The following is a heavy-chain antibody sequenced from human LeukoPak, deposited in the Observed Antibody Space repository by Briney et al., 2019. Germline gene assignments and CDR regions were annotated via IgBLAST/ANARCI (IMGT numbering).Heavy chain of an antibody. CDR3: ARGHYGLDV. Sequence: GGSLRLSCVASGFTFSAHYMSWSRQPPGKGLEWVSYIDISSGYTYYVDSVKGRFTISRDNARNSLYLQMDNLRAEDTAVYFCARGHYGLDVWGQGTSVTVSS. V-gene: IGHV3-11*03. CDR2: IDISSGYT. CDR1: GFTFSAHY. J-gene: IGHJ6*02.